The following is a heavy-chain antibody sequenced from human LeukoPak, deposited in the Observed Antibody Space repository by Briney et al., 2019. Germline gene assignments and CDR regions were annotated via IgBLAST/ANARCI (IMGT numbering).Heavy chain of an antibody. Sequence: SETLSLTCTVSGASVSSGGYYWSWIRQPPGKGLEWIGYIYYSGSTNYNPSLKSRVTISVDTSKNQFSLKLSSVTAADTAVYYCARGSRGYSYGWGQGTLVTVSS. V-gene: IGHV4-61*08. CDR1: GASVSSGGYY. D-gene: IGHD5-18*01. CDR3: ARGSRGYSYG. CDR2: IYYSGST. J-gene: IGHJ4*02.